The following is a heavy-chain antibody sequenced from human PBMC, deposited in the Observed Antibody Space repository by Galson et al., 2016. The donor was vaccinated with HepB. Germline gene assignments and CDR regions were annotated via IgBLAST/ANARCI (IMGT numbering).Heavy chain of an antibody. CDR3: ARVWGVVTAKTADAFDI. CDR2: INQDGSPK. J-gene: IGHJ3*02. Sequence: SLRLSCAASGFTFSSDAMSWVRQAPGKGLEWVANINQDGSPKSYADSVEGRFTVSRDNAKNSLYLQMNSLRAEDTAVYYCARVWGVVTAKTADAFDIWGQGTMVTVSS. V-gene: IGHV3-7*01. D-gene: IGHD2-21*02. CDR1: GFTFSSDA.